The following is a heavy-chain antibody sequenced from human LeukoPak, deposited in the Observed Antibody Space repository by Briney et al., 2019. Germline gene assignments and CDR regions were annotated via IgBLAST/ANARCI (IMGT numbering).Heavy chain of an antibody. Sequence: PSQTLSLTCTVSGGSISSGGYYWSWIRQHPGKGLEWIGYIYYSGSTYYNPSLKSRVTISVDTSKNQFSLKLSSVTAADTAVYYCARGADYYGPGSYYSHPFDYWGQGTLVTVSS. D-gene: IGHD3-10*01. J-gene: IGHJ4*02. CDR2: IYYSGST. V-gene: IGHV4-31*03. CDR3: ARGADYYGPGSYYSHPFDY. CDR1: GGSISSGGYY.